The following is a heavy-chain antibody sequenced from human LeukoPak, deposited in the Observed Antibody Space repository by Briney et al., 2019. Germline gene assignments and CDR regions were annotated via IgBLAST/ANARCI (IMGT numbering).Heavy chain of an antibody. CDR1: GGSFSGYY. Sequence: SETLSLTCAVYGGSFSGYYWTWIRQSPGKGLEWIGEVHYSGSATYNPSLKSRVTISVDTSKNQFSLKLSSVTAADTAVYYCARGAVVTIYYYYMDVWGKGTTVTVSS. D-gene: IGHD4-23*01. CDR2: VHYSGSA. J-gene: IGHJ6*03. V-gene: IGHV4-34*01. CDR3: ARGAVVTIYYYYMDV.